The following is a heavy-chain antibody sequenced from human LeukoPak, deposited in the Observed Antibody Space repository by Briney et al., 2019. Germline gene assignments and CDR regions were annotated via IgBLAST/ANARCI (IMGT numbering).Heavy chain of an antibody. CDR3: ARAADTFAYYYGSGSSWWFDP. J-gene: IGHJ5*02. CDR2: IIPIFGTA. D-gene: IGHD3-10*01. CDR1: GGTFSSYA. V-gene: IGHV1-69*06. Sequence: SVKVSCKASGGTFSSYAISWVRQAPGQGLEWMGGIIPIFGTANYAQKFQGRVTITADKSTGTAYMELSSLRSEDTAVYYCARAADTFAYYYGSGSSWWFDPWSQGTLVTVSS.